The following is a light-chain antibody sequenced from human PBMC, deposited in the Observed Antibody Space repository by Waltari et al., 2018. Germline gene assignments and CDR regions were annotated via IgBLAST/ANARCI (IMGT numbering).Light chain of an antibody. Sequence: QSALTQSASVSGSPGQSITISCTGTSSDFAVFNYVSWYQQHPGKAPQLMIYDVSKRPSGVSNVFSGSKSGNTASLTSSGLQAEDEADYYCSSYTSTWVFGGGTKLTIL. J-gene: IGLJ3*02. V-gene: IGLV2-14*01. CDR1: SSDFAVFNY. CDR3: SSYTSTWV. CDR2: DVS.